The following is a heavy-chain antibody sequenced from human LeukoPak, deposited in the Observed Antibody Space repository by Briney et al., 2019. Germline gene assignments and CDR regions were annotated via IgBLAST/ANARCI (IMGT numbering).Heavy chain of an antibody. CDR3: SRGGAPAGYAYDI. J-gene: IGHJ3*02. V-gene: IGHV3-13*01. CDR2: IGTAGDT. Sequence: GSLRLSCAASGFTFSSYSMNWVRQAAGEGLEWVSAIGTAGDTYYPDSVKGRFTISRDNAKNSFYLQMNNLRVGDTAAYYCSRGGAPAGYAYDIWGHGTVVTVSS. D-gene: IGHD6-13*01. CDR1: GFTFSSYS.